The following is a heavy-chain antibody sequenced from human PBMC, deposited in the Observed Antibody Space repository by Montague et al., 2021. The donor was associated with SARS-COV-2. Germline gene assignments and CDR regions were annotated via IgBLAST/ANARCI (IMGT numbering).Heavy chain of an antibody. Sequence: SETLSLTCAVYGGSFSGYYWSWIRQPPGKGLEWIGEINHSGSTNYNPSLKSRVTISGVTSKNQFSLKLSSVTAADTAVYYCARSGWEQLVRARYYYYGMDVWGQGTTVTVSS. CDR3: ARSGWEQLVRARYYYYGMDV. D-gene: IGHD6-6*01. CDR2: INHSGST. J-gene: IGHJ6*02. CDR1: GGSFSGYY. V-gene: IGHV4-34*01.